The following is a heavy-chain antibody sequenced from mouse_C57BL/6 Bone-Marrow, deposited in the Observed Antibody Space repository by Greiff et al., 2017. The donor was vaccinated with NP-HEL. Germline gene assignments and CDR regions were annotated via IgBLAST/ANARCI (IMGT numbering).Heavy chain of an antibody. Sequence: VQLQQPGAELVKPGASVKLSCKASGYTFTSYWMHWVKQRPGQGLEWIGMIHPNSGSTNYNEKFKSKATLTVDNSSSTAYMQLSSLTSEDSAVYYCAGSWLLPWYFEVWGTGTTVTVSS. CDR1: GYTFTSYW. J-gene: IGHJ1*03. CDR3: AGSWLLPWYFEV. CDR2: IHPNSGST. D-gene: IGHD2-3*01. V-gene: IGHV1-64*01.